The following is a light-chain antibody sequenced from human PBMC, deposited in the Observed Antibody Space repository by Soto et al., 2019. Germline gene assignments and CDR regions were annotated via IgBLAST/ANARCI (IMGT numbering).Light chain of an antibody. CDR2: GAS. CDR3: QQYGSSLPIP. CDR1: QSVSSSY. Sequence: EIVFSQSPCTLSLSTGERATLSCRASQSVSSSYLAWYQQKPGQAPRLLIYGASSRATGIPDRFSGSGSGTDFTLTISRLEPEDVAVYYCQQYGSSLPIPFGQVTRLAIK. J-gene: IGKJ5*01. V-gene: IGKV3-20*01.